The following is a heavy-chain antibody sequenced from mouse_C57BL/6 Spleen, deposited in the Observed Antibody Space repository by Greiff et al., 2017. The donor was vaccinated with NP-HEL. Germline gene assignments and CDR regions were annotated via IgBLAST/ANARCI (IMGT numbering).Heavy chain of an antibody. V-gene: IGHV7-3*01. CDR3: ARYTDYEGWFAY. Sequence: EVKVVESGGGLVQPGGSLSLSCAASGFTFTDYYMSWVRQPPGKALEWLGFIRNKANGYTTEYSASVKGRFTISRDNSQSILYLQMNALRAEDSATYYCARYTDYEGWFAYWGQGTLVTVSA. J-gene: IGHJ3*01. CDR1: GFTFTDYY. CDR2: IRNKANGYTT. D-gene: IGHD1-1*01.